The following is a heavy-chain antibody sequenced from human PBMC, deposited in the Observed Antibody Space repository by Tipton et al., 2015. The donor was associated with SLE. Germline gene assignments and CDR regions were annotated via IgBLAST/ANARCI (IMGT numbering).Heavy chain of an antibody. CDR1: GGSISSYY. J-gene: IGHJ3*02. D-gene: IGHD6-13*01. CDR2: IYYSGST. Sequence: TLSLTCTVSGGSISSYYWSWIRQPPGKGLEWIGYIYYSGSTNYNPSLKSRVTISVDTSKNQFSLKLSSVTAADTAVYYCARGGSSWPDVFDIWGQGTMVTVSS. V-gene: IGHV4-59*01. CDR3: ARGGSSWPDVFDI.